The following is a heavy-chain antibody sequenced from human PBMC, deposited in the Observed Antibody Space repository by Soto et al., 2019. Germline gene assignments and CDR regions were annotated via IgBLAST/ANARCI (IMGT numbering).Heavy chain of an antibody. CDR2: ISTYNDNT. V-gene: IGHV1-18*04. D-gene: IGHD6-19*01. CDR3: ASGGYSSAFDP. J-gene: IGHJ5*02. Sequence: QVHLVQSGAEVKEPGASVKVSCKASGYSFTSYTINWLRQAPGQGLEWMGWISTYNDNTNYAQKLQGRVTMTTDTSTSTAYMELRSLRSDNTALYYGASGGYSSAFDPWGQGTLVTVSS. CDR1: GYSFTSYT.